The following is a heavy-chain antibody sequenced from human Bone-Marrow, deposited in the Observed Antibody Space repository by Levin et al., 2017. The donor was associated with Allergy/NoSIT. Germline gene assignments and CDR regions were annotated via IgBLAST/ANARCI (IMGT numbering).Heavy chain of an antibody. CDR2: IYRGGTT. V-gene: IGHV3-53*01. CDR1: GFSGNSDY. D-gene: IGHD3-3*01. Sequence: GGSLRLSCAVSGFSGNSDYMSWVRQAPGKGLDRVSVIYRGGTTYYADSVIGRFTISRDISTYTLYLQMNGLMAEDTAVYYCAAGSFEGIFGTVMPPEYWGQGTRVTVSS. J-gene: IGHJ4*02. CDR3: AAGSFEGIFGTVMPPEY.